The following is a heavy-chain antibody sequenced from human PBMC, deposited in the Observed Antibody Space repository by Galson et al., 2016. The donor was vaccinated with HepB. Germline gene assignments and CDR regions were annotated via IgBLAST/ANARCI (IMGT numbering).Heavy chain of an antibody. D-gene: IGHD3-10*01. Sequence: SLRLSCAASGFTFSSYGMSWVRQAPGQGLEWVANVTRDGSERYYVDSVKGRFPISRDNAKNSLFLQMNSLRVEDTAVYYCARGANRGRPFDYWGQGTLVTVSS. CDR2: VTRDGSER. CDR3: ARGANRGRPFDY. J-gene: IGHJ4*02. CDR1: GFTFSSYG. V-gene: IGHV3-7*03.